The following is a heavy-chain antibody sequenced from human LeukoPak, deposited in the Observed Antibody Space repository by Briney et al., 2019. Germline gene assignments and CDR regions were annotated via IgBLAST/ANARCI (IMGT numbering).Heavy chain of an antibody. CDR1: GFTFSNYA. CDR2: ISGSGGST. V-gene: IGHV3-23*01. Sequence: PGGSLRLSCAASGFTFSNYAVSWVRQAPGKGLEWVSGISGSGGSTYYADSVKGRFTISRDNSKNTLFLQMNSLRAEDTAVYYCAKGSGSYRFDYWGQGTLVTVSS. D-gene: IGHD1-26*01. CDR3: AKGSGSYRFDY. J-gene: IGHJ4*02.